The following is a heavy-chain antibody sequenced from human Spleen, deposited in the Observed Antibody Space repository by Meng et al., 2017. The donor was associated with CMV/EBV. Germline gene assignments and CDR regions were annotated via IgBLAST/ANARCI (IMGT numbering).Heavy chain of an antibody. CDR2: IIPIFGTA. Sequence: SVKVSCKASGGTFSSYAISWVRQAPGQGLEWMGGIIPIFGTANYAQKFQGRVTITTDESTSTAYMELSSLRSEDTAVYYCARPLITMVLGVINHYYYYGMDVWGQGTTVTVSS. J-gene: IGHJ6*02. D-gene: IGHD3-10*01. CDR1: GGTFSSYA. V-gene: IGHV1-69*05. CDR3: ARPLITMVLGVINHYYYYGMDV.